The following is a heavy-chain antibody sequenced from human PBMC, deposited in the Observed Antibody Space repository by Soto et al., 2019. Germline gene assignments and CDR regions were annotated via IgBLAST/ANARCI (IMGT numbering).Heavy chain of an antibody. Sequence: EVQLLEAGGGLVQPGGSLRLSCAASGLTFNNYWMTWVRQAPGRGLEWVANIKGDGSAKSYGDPVKGRFTISRDNAKNSLYLHMNSLRDEDTAVYFCARELVLGLKSAFDMWGQGTLVTVSS. CDR2: IKGDGSAK. D-gene: IGHD2-15*01. CDR3: ARELVLGLKSAFDM. V-gene: IGHV3-7*04. J-gene: IGHJ3*02. CDR1: GLTFNNYW.